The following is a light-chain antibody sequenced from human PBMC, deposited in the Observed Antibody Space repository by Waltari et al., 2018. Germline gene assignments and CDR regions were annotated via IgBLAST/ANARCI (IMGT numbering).Light chain of an antibody. V-gene: IGLV2-14*01. CDR3: SSYTSSSTLV. J-gene: IGLJ2*01. CDR1: SSDVGGYNY. CDR2: EVS. Sequence: QSALTQPAAVSGSPGHSITISCTGTSSDVGGYNYVSWYQPHPGKAPRLMIYEVSNRPSGVSNRFSGSKSGNTASLTISVLQAEDEADYYCSSYTSSSTLVFGGGTKLTVL.